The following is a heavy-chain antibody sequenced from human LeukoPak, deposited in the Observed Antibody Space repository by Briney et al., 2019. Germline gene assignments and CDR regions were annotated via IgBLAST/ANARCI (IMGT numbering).Heavy chain of an antibody. CDR1: GYTFTSYG. V-gene: IGHV1-18*01. CDR2: ISAYNGNT. CDR3: ARDCSSTSCYSILNYGMDV. J-gene: IGHJ6*02. D-gene: IGHD2-2*01. Sequence: ASVKVSCKASGYTFTSYGISWVRQAPGQGLEWMGWISAYNGNTNYAQKLQGRVTMTTDTSTSTAYMELRSLRSDDTAVYYCARDCSSTSCYSILNYGMDVWGQATTVTVSS.